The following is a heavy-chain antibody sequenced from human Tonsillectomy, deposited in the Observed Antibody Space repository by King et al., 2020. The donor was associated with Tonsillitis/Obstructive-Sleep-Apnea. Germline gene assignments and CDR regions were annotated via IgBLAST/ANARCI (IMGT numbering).Heavy chain of an antibody. CDR1: GYSFSSYW. CDR2: IYPDDSDT. D-gene: IGHD7-27*01. Sequence: VQLVESGAEAKKPGESLKISCKGSGYSFSSYWIAWLRQMPGKGLEWMGIIYPDDSDTRYSQSFQGQVTISADKSISTAYLQWSSLKASDTAMYYCASRTVTGSFFDYWGQGTLVTVSS. J-gene: IGHJ4*02. CDR3: ASRTVTGSFFDY. V-gene: IGHV5-51*01.